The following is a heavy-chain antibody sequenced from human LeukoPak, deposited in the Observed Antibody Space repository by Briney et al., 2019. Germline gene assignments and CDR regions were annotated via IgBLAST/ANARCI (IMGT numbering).Heavy chain of an antibody. J-gene: IGHJ4*02. Sequence: PGGSLRLSCAASGFTFSNAWMSWVRQAPGKGLEWVGRIKGKTDGGTTDYAAPVKGRFTISRDDSKNTLYLQMNGLKTEDTAVYYCTEAYCGGDCYWGQGTLVTVSS. CDR1: GFTFSNAW. CDR3: TEAYCGGDCY. V-gene: IGHV3-15*01. CDR2: IKGKTDGGTT. D-gene: IGHD2-21*01.